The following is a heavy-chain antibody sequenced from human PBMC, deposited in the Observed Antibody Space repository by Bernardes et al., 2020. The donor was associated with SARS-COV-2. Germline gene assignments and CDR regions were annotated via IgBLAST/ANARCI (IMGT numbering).Heavy chain of an antibody. CDR3: ARHISSGWSNWFDP. CDR1: GASMTASY. CDR2: MFYSGTT. D-gene: IGHD6-19*01. V-gene: IGHV4-59*01. Sequence: TLSLTCTVSGASMTASYWSWIRQPPGKGLEWIGSMFYSGTTNYNPSLKSRVSISVDTSKHQFSLRVASVTAADTAVYYCARHISSGWSNWFDPWGQGTLVTVSS. J-gene: IGHJ5*02.